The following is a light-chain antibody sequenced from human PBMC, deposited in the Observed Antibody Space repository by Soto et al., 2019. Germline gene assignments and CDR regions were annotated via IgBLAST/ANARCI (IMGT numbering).Light chain of an antibody. Sequence: DIQMTQSPSTLSASVGDRVTITCRASQSISSWLAWYQQKPGKAPKLLIYKASNLESGVPSRFSGIGSGTEFTLTISSLQPDDFATYYCQQYNSYWTFGQGTKVDNK. CDR3: QQYNSYWT. CDR1: QSISSW. CDR2: KAS. J-gene: IGKJ1*01. V-gene: IGKV1-5*03.